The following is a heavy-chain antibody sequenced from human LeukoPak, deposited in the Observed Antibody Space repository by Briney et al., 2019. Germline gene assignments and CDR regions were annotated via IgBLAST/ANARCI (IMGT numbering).Heavy chain of an antibody. V-gene: IGHV3-23*01. Sequence: PGGSLRLSCVASRFTFSNYWMTWVRQAPGKGLEWVSAISGSGGSIYYADSVRGRFTISRDNPKNTLYLQMNSLRAEDTAVYYCTGMGPFDYWGQGTLVTVSS. J-gene: IGHJ4*02. CDR3: TGMGPFDY. CDR2: ISGSGGSI. CDR1: RFTFSNYW. D-gene: IGHD1-14*01.